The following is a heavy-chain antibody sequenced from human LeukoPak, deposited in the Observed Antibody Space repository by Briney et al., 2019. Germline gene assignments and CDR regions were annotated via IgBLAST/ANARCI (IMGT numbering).Heavy chain of an antibody. V-gene: IGHV3-23*01. CDR1: GFTFSSYA. D-gene: IGHD6-6*01. Sequence: PGGSLRLSCAASGFTFSSYAMSWVRQAPGKGLEWVSAISGSGGSTYYADSVKGRFTISRDNSKNTLYLQMNSLRAEDTAVYYCAKSGYSSSRGHFDYWAREPWSPSPQ. CDR3: AKSGYSSSRGHFDY. CDR2: ISGSGGST. J-gene: IGHJ4*02.